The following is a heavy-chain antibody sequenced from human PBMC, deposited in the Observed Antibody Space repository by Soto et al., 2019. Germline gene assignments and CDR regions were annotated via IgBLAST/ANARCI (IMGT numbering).Heavy chain of an antibody. CDR3: FAIFF. CDR2: ISGSGDTI. CDR1: GFAFSDHY. V-gene: IGHV3-11*01. Sequence: QVHLVESGGGLVKPGGSLRLSCAASGFAFSDHYMTWIRQAPGKGLEWISFISGSGDTIHYADAVRGRFTISRDNGKNSLYLHMSTLSAEDTALYYCFAIFFWGQGTMVTVSS. J-gene: IGHJ3*01. D-gene: IGHD2-2*02.